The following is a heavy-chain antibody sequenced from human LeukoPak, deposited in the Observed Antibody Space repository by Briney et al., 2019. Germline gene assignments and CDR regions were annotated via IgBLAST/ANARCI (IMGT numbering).Heavy chain of an antibody. J-gene: IGHJ4*02. Sequence: PGGSLRLSCAASGFTFDDYAMHWVRQAPGKGLEWVSGISWNSGSIGYADSVKGRFTISRDNAKNSLYLQMNSLRAEDTAVYYCNGLRLGGYWGQGTLVTVSS. CDR1: GFTFDDYA. CDR2: ISWNSGSI. V-gene: IGHV3-9*01. CDR3: NGLRLGGY. D-gene: IGHD5-12*01.